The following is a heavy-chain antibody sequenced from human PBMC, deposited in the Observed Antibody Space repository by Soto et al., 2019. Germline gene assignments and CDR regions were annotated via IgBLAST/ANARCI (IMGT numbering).Heavy chain of an antibody. CDR1: GFTFSSYA. CDR3: AKDPFTIFGVVYGMDV. CDR2: ISGSGGST. J-gene: IGHJ6*02. V-gene: IGHV3-23*01. Sequence: GGSLRLSCAASGFTFSSYAMSWVRQAPGKGLEWVSAISGSGGSTYYADSVKGRFTIPRDNSKNTLYLQMNSLRAEDTAVYYCAKDPFTIFGVVYGMDVWGQGTTVTVSS. D-gene: IGHD3-3*01.